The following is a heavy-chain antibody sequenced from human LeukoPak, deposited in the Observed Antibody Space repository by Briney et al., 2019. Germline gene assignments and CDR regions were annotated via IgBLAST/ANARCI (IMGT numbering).Heavy chain of an antibody. V-gene: IGHV3-30*01. Sequence: GRSPRLSCAASGFIFSNYAMLWVRQAPGKGLEWVALISSDGSKTYHADSVKGRFSISRDNSKNTLYLQLNSLRAEDTSVYYCARDSTYWYDSGSSGPHYFDYWGQGTLVTVSS. D-gene: IGHD3-10*01. CDR3: ARDSTYWYDSGSSGPHYFDY. CDR2: ISSDGSKT. J-gene: IGHJ4*02. CDR1: GFIFSNYA.